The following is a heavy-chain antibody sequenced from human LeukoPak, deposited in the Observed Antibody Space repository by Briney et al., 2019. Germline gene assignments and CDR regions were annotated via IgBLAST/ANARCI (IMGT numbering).Heavy chain of an antibody. J-gene: IGHJ3*02. CDR2: ISYDGSNK. CDR3: ARGRTYYYDSKGAFDI. D-gene: IGHD3-22*01. CDR1: GFTFSSYA. Sequence: AGGSLRLSCAASGFTFSSYAMHWVRQAPGKELEWVAVISYDGSNKYYADSVKGRFTISRDNSKNTLYLQMNSLRAEDTAVYYCARGRTYYYDSKGAFDIWGQGTMVTVSS. V-gene: IGHV3-30*14.